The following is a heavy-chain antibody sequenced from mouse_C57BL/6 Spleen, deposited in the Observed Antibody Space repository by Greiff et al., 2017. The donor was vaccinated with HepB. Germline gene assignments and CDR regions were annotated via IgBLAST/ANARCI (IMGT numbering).Heavy chain of an antibody. CDR1: GYAFSSSW. J-gene: IGHJ2*01. CDR2: IYPGDGDT. Sequence: QVQLKQSGPELVKPGASVKISCTASGYAFSSSWMNWVKQRPGKGLEWIGRIYPGDGDTNYNGKFKGKSTLTADKSSSTAYMQLSSLTSEDSAVYFCARNLGSDVYFDYWGQGTTLTVS. D-gene: IGHD1-1*02. V-gene: IGHV1-82*01. CDR3: ARNLGSDVYFDY.